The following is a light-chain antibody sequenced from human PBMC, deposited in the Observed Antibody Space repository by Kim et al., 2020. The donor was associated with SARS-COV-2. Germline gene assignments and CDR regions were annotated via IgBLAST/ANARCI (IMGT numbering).Light chain of an antibody. CDR2: GAS. Sequence: IVLTRSPGTLSLSPGERATLSCRTSQSVSNSYLTWYQQKPGQAPRLLIYGASSRATGIPDRFSGSGSGSDFTLTITRLEPEDFALYYCQQHDSSPELTFGGGTKVDIK. CDR1: QSVSNSY. V-gene: IGKV3-20*01. CDR3: QQHDSSPELT. J-gene: IGKJ4*01.